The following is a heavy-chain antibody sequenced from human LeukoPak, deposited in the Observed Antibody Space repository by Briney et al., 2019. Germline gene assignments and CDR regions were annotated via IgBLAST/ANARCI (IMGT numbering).Heavy chain of an antibody. J-gene: IGHJ6*02. V-gene: IGHV3-23*01. CDR1: GFPFRSYA. D-gene: IGHD6-13*01. CDR2: ITDSDSDT. Sequence: GGSLRLSCAASGFPFRSYAMSWVRQAPGKGLEWVPAITDSDSDTYYADSVKGRFTISRDNSKNTLYLQMNSLRAEDTAVYYCAKAYGYSSSWTSNYYFYGLDVWGQGTTVTVSS. CDR3: AKAYGYSSSWTSNYYFYGLDV.